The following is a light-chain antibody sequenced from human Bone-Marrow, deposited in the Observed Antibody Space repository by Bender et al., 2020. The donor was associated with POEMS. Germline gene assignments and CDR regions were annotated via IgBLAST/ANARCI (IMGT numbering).Light chain of an antibody. V-gene: IGLV2-14*02. Sequence: QSALTQPASVSGSPGQSITISCTGTSSDVGSYNLVSWYQQHPGRAPKLIIYDVTSRPSGVSDRFSGSKSGNTASLTISGLQAEDEADYYCSSYTSSSTLVVFGGGTKLTVL. CDR2: DVT. CDR3: SSYTSSSTLVV. CDR1: SSDVGSYNL. J-gene: IGLJ2*01.